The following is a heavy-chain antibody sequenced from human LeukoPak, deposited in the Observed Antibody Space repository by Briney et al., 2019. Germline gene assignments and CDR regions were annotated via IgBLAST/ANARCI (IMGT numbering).Heavy chain of an antibody. CDR1: GFTFSSYA. V-gene: IGHV3-23*01. CDR2: ISGSGGST. Sequence: GGSLRLSCAASGFTFSSYAMSWVRQAPVKGLEWVSAISGSGGSTYYADSVKGRFTISRDNSKNTLYLQMNSLRAEDTAVYYCAKVDWLRWVFDYWGQGTLVTVSS. J-gene: IGHJ4*02. CDR3: AKVDWLRWVFDY. D-gene: IGHD5-12*01.